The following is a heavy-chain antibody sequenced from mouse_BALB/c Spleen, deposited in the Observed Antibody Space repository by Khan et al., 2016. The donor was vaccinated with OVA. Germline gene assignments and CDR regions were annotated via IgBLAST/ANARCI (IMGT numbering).Heavy chain of an antibody. CDR1: GYSITSDYA. Sequence: EVQLQESGPGLVKPSQSLSLTCTVTGYSITSDYAWNWIRQFPENKLEWMGYITYSGSTSYNPSLKSRISITRDTSKNQFFLQLNSVTTEDTATYFGASRGDWGAGTPVTVSS. CDR2: ITYSGST. CDR3: ASRGD. V-gene: IGHV3-2*02. J-gene: IGHJ1*01. D-gene: IGHD2-13*01.